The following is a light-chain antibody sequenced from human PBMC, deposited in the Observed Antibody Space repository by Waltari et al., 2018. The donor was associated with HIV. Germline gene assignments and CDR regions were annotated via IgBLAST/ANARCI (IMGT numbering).Light chain of an antibody. CDR1: SSDVGGYNY. CDR3: SSYTSSSTLV. J-gene: IGLJ2*01. Sequence: QSALTQPASVSGSPGQSITISCPGTSSDVGGYNYVSWYQQHPGKAPKLMIYEVSNRPSGVSNRFSGLQAEDEADYYCSSYTSSSTLVFGGGTKLTVL. CDR2: EVS. V-gene: IGLV2-14*01.